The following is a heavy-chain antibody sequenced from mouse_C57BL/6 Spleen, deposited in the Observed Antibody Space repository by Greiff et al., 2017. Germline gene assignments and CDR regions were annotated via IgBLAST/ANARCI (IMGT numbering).Heavy chain of an antibody. J-gene: IGHJ3*01. D-gene: IGHD2-4*01. CDR2: FYPGSGSI. Sequence: QVQLQQSGAELVKPGASVKLSCKASGYTFTEYTIHWVKQRSGQGLEWIGWFYPGSGSIKYNEKFKDKATLTTAKSSSTVYMELSRMTSDDSAVYFCARHEVRFYYDYEWFAYWGQGTLVTVSA. CDR1: GYTFTEYT. CDR3: ARHEVRFYYDYEWFAY. V-gene: IGHV1-62-2*01.